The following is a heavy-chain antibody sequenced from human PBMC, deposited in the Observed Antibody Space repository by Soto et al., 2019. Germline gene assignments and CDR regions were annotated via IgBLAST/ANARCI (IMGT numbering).Heavy chain of an antibody. J-gene: IGHJ3*02. CDR2: IYSSGGT. Sequence: PSETLSLTCSVSGGSISSGSYYWTWIRQPPGKGLEWIGYIYSSGGTSYNPSLKSRVTISVDTSKNQFSLKLSSVTAADTAVYYLASDPLYYQGVVSRSLDSWGEGTMGTV. V-gene: IGHV4-61*01. CDR1: GGSISSGSYY. CDR3: ASDPLYYQGVVSRSLDS. D-gene: IGHD3-22*01.